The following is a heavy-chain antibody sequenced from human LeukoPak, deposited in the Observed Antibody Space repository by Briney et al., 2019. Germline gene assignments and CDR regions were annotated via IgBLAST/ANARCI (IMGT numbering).Heavy chain of an antibody. Sequence: ASVKVSCKASGYTFTSYGISLVRQAPGQGLEWMGWISAYNGNTNYAQKLQGRVSMTTDRSTSTAYMELRSLRSDDTAVYYCARVPSGRPTYYFDYWGQGTLVTVSS. CDR3: ARVPSGRPTYYFDY. V-gene: IGHV1-18*01. D-gene: IGHD6-19*01. CDR2: ISAYNGNT. J-gene: IGHJ4*02. CDR1: GYTFTSYG.